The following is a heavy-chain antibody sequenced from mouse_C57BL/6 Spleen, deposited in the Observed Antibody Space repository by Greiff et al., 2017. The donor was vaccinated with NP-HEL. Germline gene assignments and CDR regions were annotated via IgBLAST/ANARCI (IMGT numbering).Heavy chain of an antibody. V-gene: IGHV1-74*01. CDR1: GYTFTSYW. CDR3: AIGDSNYWYLDV. D-gene: IGHD2-5*01. Sequence: QVQLQQPGAELVKPGASVKVSCKASGYTFTSYWMTWVKQRPGQGLEWIGRIHPSDSDTNYNQKFKGKATLTVDKSSRTAYMQLSSLTSADSAVYYCAIGDSNYWYLDVWGTGTTVTVSS. CDR2: IHPSDSDT. J-gene: IGHJ1*03.